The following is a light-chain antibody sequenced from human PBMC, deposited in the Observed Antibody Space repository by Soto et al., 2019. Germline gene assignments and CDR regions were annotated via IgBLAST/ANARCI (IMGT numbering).Light chain of an antibody. CDR3: HQYNYYRPT. CDR1: QGISSY. J-gene: IGKJ1*01. CDR2: AAS. V-gene: IGKV1-8*01. Sequence: AIRMTQSPSSLSASTGDRVTITCRASQGISSYLAWYQQKPGKAPKLLIYAASTLQSGVPSRFSGSGSGTEFTLTNSSLQPDDFATYYCHQYNYYRPTFGQGTKVDIK.